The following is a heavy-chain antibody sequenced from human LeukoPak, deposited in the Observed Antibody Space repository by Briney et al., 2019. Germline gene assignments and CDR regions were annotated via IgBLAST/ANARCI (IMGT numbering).Heavy chain of an antibody. D-gene: IGHD6-19*01. CDR1: GYNFTPYW. V-gene: IGHV5-51*01. J-gene: IGHJ5*02. CDR3: ARHFFPGIAVAGTWFDP. CDR2: TFAGYSYT. Sequence: GESLKISCQSSGYNFTPYWIVWVRQMPGKGLEWMGITFAGYSYTIYSPSFQGQVTISADKSISTAYLQWSSLKASDTAMYYCARHFFPGIAVAGTWFDPWGQGTLVTVSS.